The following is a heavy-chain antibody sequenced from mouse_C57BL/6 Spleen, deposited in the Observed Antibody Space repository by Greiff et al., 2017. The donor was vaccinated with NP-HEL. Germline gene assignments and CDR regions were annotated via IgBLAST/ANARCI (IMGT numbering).Heavy chain of an antibody. CDR1: GYAFSSYW. Sequence: VQLQQSGAELVKPGASVKISCKASGYAFSSYWMNWVKQRPGKGLEWIGQIYPGDGDTNYNGKFKGKATLTADKSSSTAYMQLSSLTSEDSAVYFCARSLDSSGYSFDYWGQGTTLTVSS. CDR3: ARSLDSSGYSFDY. J-gene: IGHJ2*01. V-gene: IGHV1-80*01. CDR2: IYPGDGDT. D-gene: IGHD3-2*02.